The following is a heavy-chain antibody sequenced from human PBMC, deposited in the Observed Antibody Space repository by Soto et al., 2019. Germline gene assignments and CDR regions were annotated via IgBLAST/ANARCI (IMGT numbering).Heavy chain of an antibody. CDR3: ARAVAVPDDFDY. V-gene: IGHV3-30*03. CDR1: GFTFCSYG. D-gene: IGHD6-19*01. Sequence: GGSLRLSCAASGFTFCSYGMHWVRQAPGKGLEWVADISYDGNNKYYTDSVKGRFTISRDNSKNTLYLQMNSLRSEDTAVYYCARAVAVPDDFDYWGQGTLVTVSS. J-gene: IGHJ4*02. CDR2: ISYDGNNK.